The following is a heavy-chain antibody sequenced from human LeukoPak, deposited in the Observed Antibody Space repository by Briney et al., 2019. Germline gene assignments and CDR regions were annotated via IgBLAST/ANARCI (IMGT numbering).Heavy chain of an antibody. D-gene: IGHD2-15*01. CDR1: GGSISSGGYS. Sequence: SETLSLTCAVSGGSISSGGYSWSWIRQPPGKGLEWIGYIYYSGSTYYNPSLKSRVTISVDTSKNQFSLKLSSVTAADTAVYYCARDCSGGSCYDDAFDIWGQGTMVTVSS. CDR2: IYYSGST. J-gene: IGHJ3*02. CDR3: ARDCSGGSCYDDAFDI. V-gene: IGHV4-30-4*07.